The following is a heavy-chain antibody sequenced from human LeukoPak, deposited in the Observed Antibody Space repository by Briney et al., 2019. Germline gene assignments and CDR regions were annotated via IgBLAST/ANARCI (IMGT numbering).Heavy chain of an antibody. CDR1: GFTFSSYW. CDR2: IKQDGSEK. CDR3: ARVRSSGSGYYFGY. V-gene: IGHV3-7*01. Sequence: GGSLRLSCAASGFTFSSYWMSWVRQAPGKGLEWVANIKQDGSEKYYVDSVKGRFTISRDNAKNSLYLQMNSLRAEDTAVYYCARVRSSGSGYYFGYWGQGTLVTVSS. D-gene: IGHD3-22*01. J-gene: IGHJ4*02.